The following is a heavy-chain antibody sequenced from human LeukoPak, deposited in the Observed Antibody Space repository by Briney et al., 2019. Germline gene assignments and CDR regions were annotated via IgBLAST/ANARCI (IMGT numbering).Heavy chain of an antibody. D-gene: IGHD6-13*01. CDR3: AREAAAVIDY. CDR2: IYYTGST. J-gene: IGHJ4*02. CDR1: GGSVSSGSYY. V-gene: IGHV4-61*01. Sequence: PSETLSLTCTVSGGSVSSGSYYWSWIRQPPGKGLEWIGYIYYTGSTYYNPSLKSRVTISVDTSRNQFSLKLTSVTAADTAVYFCAREAAAVIDYWGQGTLVTVSS.